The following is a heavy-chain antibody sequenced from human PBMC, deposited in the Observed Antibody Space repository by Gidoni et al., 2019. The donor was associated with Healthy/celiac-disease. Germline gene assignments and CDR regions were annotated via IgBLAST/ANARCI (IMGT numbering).Heavy chain of an antibody. V-gene: IGHV3-53*01. CDR1: GFTVSSNY. CDR2: IYSGGST. Sequence: EVQLVESGGGLIQPGGSLRLSCAASGFTVSSNYMSWVRQAPGKGLEWVSVIYSGGSTYYADSVKGRFTISRDNSKNTLYLQMNSLRAEDTAVYYCARDQSSSGWYNFDYWGQGTLVTVSS. J-gene: IGHJ4*02. D-gene: IGHD6-19*01. CDR3: ARDQSSSGWYNFDY.